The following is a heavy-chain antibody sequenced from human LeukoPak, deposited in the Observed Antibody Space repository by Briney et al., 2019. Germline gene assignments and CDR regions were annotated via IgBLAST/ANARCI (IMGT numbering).Heavy chain of an antibody. CDR1: GFTFSSYA. CDR3: ARDPHYDYVWGSYLYPSPSIDY. Sequence: GRSLRLSCAASGFTFSSYAMHWVRQAPGKGLEWVAVISYDGSNKYYADSVKGRFTISRDNSKNTLYLQMNSLRAEDTAVYYCARDPHYDYVWGSYLYPSPSIDYWGQGTLVTVSS. CDR2: ISYDGSNK. V-gene: IGHV3-30-3*01. J-gene: IGHJ4*02. D-gene: IGHD3-16*02.